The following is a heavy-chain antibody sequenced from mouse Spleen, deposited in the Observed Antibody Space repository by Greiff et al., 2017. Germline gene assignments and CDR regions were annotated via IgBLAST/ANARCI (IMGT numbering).Heavy chain of an antibody. J-gene: IGHJ2*01. CDR1: GFTFSSYA. Sequence: EVKVVESGGGLVKLGGSLKLSCAASGFTFSSYAMSWVRQTPEKRLEWVATISSGGGNIYYPDSVKGRFTISRDNTKNTLYLQMSSLKSEDTAMYYCARHREELPYFDYWGQGTTLTVSS. D-gene: IGHD2-14*01. V-gene: IGHV5-9*04. CDR2: ISSGGGNI. CDR3: ARHREELPYFDY.